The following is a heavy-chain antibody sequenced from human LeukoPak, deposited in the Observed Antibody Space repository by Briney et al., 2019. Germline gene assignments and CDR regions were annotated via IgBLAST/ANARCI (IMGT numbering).Heavy chain of an antibody. CDR2: ISGSGGST. V-gene: IGHV3-23*01. CDR3: ANWNVDTAMVGDYYYYMDV. CDR1: GFTFSSYG. D-gene: IGHD5-18*01. J-gene: IGHJ6*03. Sequence: RPGGTLRLSCAASGFTFSSYGMSWVRQAPGKGLEWVSAISGSGGSTYYADSVKGRFTISRDNSKNTLYLQMNSLRAEDTAVYYCANWNVDTAMVGDYYYYMDVWGKGTTVTISS.